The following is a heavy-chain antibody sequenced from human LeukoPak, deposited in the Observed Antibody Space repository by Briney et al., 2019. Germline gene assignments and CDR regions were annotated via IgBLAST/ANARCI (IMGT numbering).Heavy chain of an antibody. CDR2: ISSSSTTI. Sequence: GGSLRLSCEASGFTFSTYTMNWVRQAPGKGLEWVSYISSSSTTIYYADSVRGRFTISRDNAKNSLYLQMNSLRAEDTAVYYCAKGGWYYYGSGSYDDYWGQGTLVTVSS. J-gene: IGHJ4*02. CDR1: GFTFSTYT. V-gene: IGHV3-48*04. CDR3: AKGGWYYYGSGSYDDY. D-gene: IGHD3-10*01.